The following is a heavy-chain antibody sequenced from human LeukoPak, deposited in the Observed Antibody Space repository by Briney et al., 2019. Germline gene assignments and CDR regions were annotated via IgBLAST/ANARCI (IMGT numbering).Heavy chain of an antibody. CDR1: GGSISSSSYY. J-gene: IGHJ4*02. CDR2: IYYSGST. V-gene: IGHV4-39*07. Sequence: SETLSLTCTVSGGSISSSSYYWGWIRQPPGKGLEWIGSIYYSGSTNYNPSLKSRVTISVDTSKNQFSLKLSSVTAADTAVYYCARRGFGYFDYWGQGTLVTVSS. CDR3: ARRGFGYFDY. D-gene: IGHD3-16*01.